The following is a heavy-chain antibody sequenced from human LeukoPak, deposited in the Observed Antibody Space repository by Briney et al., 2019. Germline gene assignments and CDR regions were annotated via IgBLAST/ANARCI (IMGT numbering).Heavy chain of an antibody. V-gene: IGHV3-48*01. J-gene: IGHJ4*02. Sequence: GGSLRLSCAASGFTFSNYNMNWVRQPPGKGLQWISYISSSSNIIYYADSVKGRFTISRDNAKNSLFLQMTSLRAEDTAVYYCARDFAREFTIDYWGQGTLVTVSS. CDR3: ARDFAREFTIDY. CDR1: GFTFSNYN. D-gene: IGHD3-10*01. CDR2: ISSSSNII.